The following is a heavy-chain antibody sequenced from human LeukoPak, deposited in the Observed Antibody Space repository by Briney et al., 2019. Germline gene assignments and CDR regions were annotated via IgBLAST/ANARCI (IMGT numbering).Heavy chain of an antibody. CDR1: GGSIRSSSYY. CDR3: ARDYGSGSYYLDY. CDR2: IYYSGST. D-gene: IGHD3-10*01. Sequence: SETLSLTCTVSGGSIRSSSYYWGWIRQPPGKGLEWIGSIYYSGSTNYNPSLKSRVTISVDTSKNQFSLRLSSVTAADTAVYYCARDYGSGSYYLDYWGQGTLVTVSS. V-gene: IGHV4-39*07. J-gene: IGHJ4*02.